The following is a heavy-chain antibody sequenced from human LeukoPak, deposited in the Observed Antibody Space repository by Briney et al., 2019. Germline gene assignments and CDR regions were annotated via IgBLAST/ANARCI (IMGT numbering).Heavy chain of an antibody. V-gene: IGHV3-11*01. J-gene: IGHJ4*02. CDR2: ISSSGSTI. CDR3: ARDLDTTLAVAGSDY. Sequence: GGSLRLSCAASGFTFNDYYMSWIRQAPGKGLEWVSYISSSGSTIYYADSVKGRFTISRDNAKNSLYLQMNSLRAEDTAVYYCARDLDTTLAVAGSDYWGQGTLVTVSS. D-gene: IGHD6-19*01. CDR1: GFTFNDYY.